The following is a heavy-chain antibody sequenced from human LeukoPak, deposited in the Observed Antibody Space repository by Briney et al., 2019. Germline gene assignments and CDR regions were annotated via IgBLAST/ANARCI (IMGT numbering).Heavy chain of an antibody. CDR2: ISSSGGTT. J-gene: IGHJ4*02. Sequence: GGSLRLSCAASGFTFSTYAVNWVRQAPGKGLEYVSAISSSGGTTHYANSVKGRFSISRDNSKNTLYLRMNSLRAEDMAVYYCTEGGKACPTIFVSWGQGTLVTVSA. CDR3: TEGGKACPTIFVS. CDR1: GFTFSTYA. D-gene: IGHD5-24*01. V-gene: IGHV3-23*01.